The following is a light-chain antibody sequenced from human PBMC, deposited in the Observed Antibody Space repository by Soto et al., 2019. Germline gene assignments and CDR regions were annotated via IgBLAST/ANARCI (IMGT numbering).Light chain of an antibody. J-gene: IGLJ1*01. CDR3: CSFAGSGTGV. V-gene: IGLV2-23*02. CDR1: SGDMGTYNL. Sequence: QSVLTQPASVSGSPGQSIAISCTGTSGDMGTYNLVSWYQQHPGKAPKLMTSEVNKRPSGVSDRFSGSKSGDTASLTISGHRTEDEADYYCCSFAGSGTGVFGTGTKVTVL. CDR2: EVN.